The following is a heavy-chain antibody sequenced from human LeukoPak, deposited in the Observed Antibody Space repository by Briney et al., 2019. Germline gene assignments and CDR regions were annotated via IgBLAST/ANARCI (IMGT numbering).Heavy chain of an antibody. CDR2: IYYSGST. Sequence: PSETLSLTCTVSGGSISSSSYYWGWIRQPPGKGLEWIGSIYYSGSTYYNPSLKSRVTISVDTSKNQFSLKLSSVTAADTAVYYCARHVRGGNFGYWGQGTLVTVSS. CDR3: ARHVRGGNFGY. J-gene: IGHJ4*02. V-gene: IGHV4-39*01. D-gene: IGHD3-16*01. CDR1: GGSISSSSYY.